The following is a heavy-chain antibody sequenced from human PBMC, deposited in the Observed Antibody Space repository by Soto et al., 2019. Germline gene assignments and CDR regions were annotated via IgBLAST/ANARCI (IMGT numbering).Heavy chain of an antibody. J-gene: IGHJ1*01. CDR3: ARDGCGGDCSPAEYFQH. Sequence: QVQLVQSGAEVKKPGASVKVSCKASGYTFTSYYMHWVRQAPGQGLEWMGIINPSGGSTSYAQKFQGRVTMTRDTSTSTVYMELSSLRSEDTAVYYCARDGCGGDCSPAEYFQHWGQGTLVTVSS. D-gene: IGHD2-21*02. V-gene: IGHV1-46*03. CDR2: INPSGGST. CDR1: GYTFTSYY.